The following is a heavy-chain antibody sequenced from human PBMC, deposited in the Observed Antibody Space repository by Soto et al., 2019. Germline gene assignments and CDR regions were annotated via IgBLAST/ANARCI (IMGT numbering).Heavy chain of an antibody. CDR2: IYDGGSN. J-gene: IGHJ6*02. Sequence: SETLSLTCTVSGGSIGYYYWSWIRQPPGKALEWIGYIYDGGSNNYNPSLKSRVTISADTSKNQLSLKLTSVTAADTAVYYCARARISLVGEINKYNMDVWGQGTTVTVSS. D-gene: IGHD3-16*01. CDR1: GGSIGYYY. CDR3: ARARISLVGEINKYNMDV. V-gene: IGHV4-59*01.